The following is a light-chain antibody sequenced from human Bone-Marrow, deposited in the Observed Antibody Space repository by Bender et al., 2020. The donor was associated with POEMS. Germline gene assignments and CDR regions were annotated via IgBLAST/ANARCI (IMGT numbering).Light chain of an antibody. J-gene: IGLJ3*02. CDR3: AVWDDSLNGWV. CDR2: SSH. V-gene: IGLV1-44*01. CDR1: SSNIGAHA. Sequence: QSVLTQPPSASGTPGQRATISCSGGSSNIGAHAVNWYQHLPGTAPKLLIYSSHRRPSEVPDRISGSRSGTSASLAISGLQSEDEADYYCAVWDDSLNGWVFGGGTKLTVL.